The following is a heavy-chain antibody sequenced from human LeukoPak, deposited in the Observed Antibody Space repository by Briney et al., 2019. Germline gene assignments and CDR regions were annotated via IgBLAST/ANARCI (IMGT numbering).Heavy chain of an antibody. J-gene: IGHJ5*02. V-gene: IGHV3-7*01. CDR2: IKQDGSEK. CDR1: GFTFRSYW. D-gene: IGHD3-3*01. Sequence: GGSLRLSCAASGFTFRSYWMSWVRQAPGKGLEWVANIKQDGSEKYYVDSVKGRFTISRDNAKNSLYLQMNSLRAEDTAVYYCARDRDDGWFDPWGQGTLVTVSS. CDR3: ARDRDDGWFDP.